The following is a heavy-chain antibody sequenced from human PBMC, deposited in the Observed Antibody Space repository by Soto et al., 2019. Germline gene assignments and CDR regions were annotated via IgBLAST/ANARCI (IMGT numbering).Heavy chain of an antibody. V-gene: IGHV4-34*01. CDR1: GGPFSGYH. J-gene: IGHJ4*02. CDR2: INYSGTS. Sequence: SETLSLTCGVYGGPFSGYHWSWIRQPPGKGLECIGEINYSGTSNYNPSLKSRVTISVDTSKNQFSLKLGSVTAADTAVYYCARGRDFDYWGPGTLVTVSS. CDR3: ARGRDFDY.